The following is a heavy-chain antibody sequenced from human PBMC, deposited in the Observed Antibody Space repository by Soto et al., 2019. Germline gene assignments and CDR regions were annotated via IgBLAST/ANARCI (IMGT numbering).Heavy chain of an antibody. J-gene: IGHJ6*02. CDR2: ISYDGSNK. Sequence: GGSLRLSCAASGFTFSSYAMHWVRQAPGKGLEWVAVISYDGSNKYYADSVKGRFTISRDNSKNTLYLKMNSLRAEDTAVYYCARDSVPITIFGVVISDYYYGMDVWGQGTTVTVSS. CDR1: GFTFSSYA. D-gene: IGHD3-3*01. CDR3: ARDSVPITIFGVVISDYYYGMDV. V-gene: IGHV3-30-3*01.